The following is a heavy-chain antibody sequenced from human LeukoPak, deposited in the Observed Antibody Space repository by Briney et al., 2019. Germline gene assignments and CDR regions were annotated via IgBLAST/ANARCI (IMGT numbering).Heavy chain of an antibody. CDR3: ARQGDSYGYVPGPDY. CDR1: GGSISSYY. Sequence: SETPSLTCTVSGGSISSYYWSWIRQPPGKGLEWIGSIYYSGSTYYNPSLKSRVTISVDTSKNQFSLKLSSVTAADTAVYYCARQGDSYGYVPGPDYWGQGTLVTVSS. V-gene: IGHV4-59*05. CDR2: IYYSGST. J-gene: IGHJ4*02. D-gene: IGHD5-18*01.